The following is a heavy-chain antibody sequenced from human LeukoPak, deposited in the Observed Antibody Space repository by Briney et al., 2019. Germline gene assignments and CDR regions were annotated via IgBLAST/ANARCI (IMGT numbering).Heavy chain of an antibody. CDR2: ISSSSSTI. Sequence: GGSLRLSCAASGFTFSSYSMNWVRQAPGKGLEWVSYISSSSSTIYYADSVKGRFTISRDNAKNSLYLQRNSLRAEDTAVYYCARDHYDSSHWGQGTLVTVSS. V-gene: IGHV3-48*01. CDR1: GFTFSSYS. J-gene: IGHJ4*02. CDR3: ARDHYDSSH. D-gene: IGHD3-22*01.